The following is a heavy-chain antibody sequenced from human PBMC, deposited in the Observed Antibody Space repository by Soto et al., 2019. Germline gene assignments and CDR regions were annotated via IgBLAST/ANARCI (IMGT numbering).Heavy chain of an antibody. CDR3: ARAVDRAISDIWFDP. J-gene: IGHJ5*02. Sequence: SGPTVVNPTETLTLTCTVSGFSLRNAGMGVSWIRQPPGKALERLAHIFSSDEKSYRTSLETRLTVSKDTSKSQVVLTMTNMDPLDTATYYCARAVDRAISDIWFDPWGQGTQVTVSS. V-gene: IGHV2-26*01. CDR2: IFSSDEK. D-gene: IGHD5-18*01. CDR1: GFSLRNAGMG.